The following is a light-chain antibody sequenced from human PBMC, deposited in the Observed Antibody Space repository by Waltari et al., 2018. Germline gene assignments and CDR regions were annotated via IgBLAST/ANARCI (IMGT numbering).Light chain of an antibody. CDR1: QTLYRSNNKNY. Sequence: DIVMTQSPDSLAVSLGERATINCKSSQTLYRSNNKNYLAWYQQKPGQPPQMLIYLASTRESGVPDRCSGSGSGTDFTLTITSLQAEDVAVYYCQQYYNTPPTFGPGTKVDIK. V-gene: IGKV4-1*01. J-gene: IGKJ3*01. CDR2: LAS. CDR3: QQYYNTPPT.